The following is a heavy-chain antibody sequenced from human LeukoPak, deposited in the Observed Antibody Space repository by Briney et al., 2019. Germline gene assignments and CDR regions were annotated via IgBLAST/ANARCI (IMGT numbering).Heavy chain of an antibody. Sequence: ASVKVSCKASGATFSSYAISWVRQAPGQGLELMGRIIPIFGIANYAQKFQGRVTITADKSTSTAYMELSSLRSEDTAVYYGAAGSDTMAGFDYWGQGTLVTVSS. J-gene: IGHJ4*02. CDR3: AAGSDTMAGFDY. V-gene: IGHV1-69*04. CDR1: GATFSSYA. D-gene: IGHD3-10*01. CDR2: IIPIFGIA.